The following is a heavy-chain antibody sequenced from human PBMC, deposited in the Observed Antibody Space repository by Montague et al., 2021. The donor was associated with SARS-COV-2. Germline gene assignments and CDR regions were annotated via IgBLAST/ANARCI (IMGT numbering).Heavy chain of an antibody. CDR1: GVSVTDYY. J-gene: IGHJ4*02. Sequence: SETLSLTCTVSGVSVTDYYWSWIRQPPGKGLEWVGDVLYNKGTNFNPSFKSRVAISVDTSKNQFSLRLTSVTAADTALYYCVRHPHYDGLNGPLDFWDQGTLVTVSS. D-gene: IGHD3-9*01. CDR2: VLYNKGT. V-gene: IGHV4-59*08. CDR3: VRHPHYDGLNGPLDF.